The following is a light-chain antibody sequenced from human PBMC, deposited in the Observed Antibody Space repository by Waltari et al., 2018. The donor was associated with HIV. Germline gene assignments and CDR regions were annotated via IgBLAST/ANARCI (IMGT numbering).Light chain of an antibody. CDR2: KDR. Sequence: SYGLTQPPSVSVSPGQTARITCSGDALPKKYAYWYQQKPGQAPVLVKYKDRERPSGSPGRFSGSSSWTISTLTISGVQTEDEADYYCQSADSSGTWVFGGGTKLTVL. J-gene: IGLJ3*02. CDR3: QSADSSGTWV. V-gene: IGLV3-25*03. CDR1: ALPKKY.